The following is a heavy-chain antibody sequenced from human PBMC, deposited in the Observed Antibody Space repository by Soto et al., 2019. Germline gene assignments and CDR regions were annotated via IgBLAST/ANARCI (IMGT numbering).Heavy chain of an antibody. CDR3: AKGDGRGSTHAGMDV. CDR1: GFTFSSYA. D-gene: IGHD3-16*01. J-gene: IGHJ6*02. CDR2: ISGSGGST. Sequence: GGSLRLSCAASGFTFSSYAMSWVRQAPGKGLEWVSAISGSGGSTYYADSVKGRFTISRDNSKNTLYLQMNSLRAEDTAVYYWAKGDGRGSTHAGMDVWGQGTTVTVSS. V-gene: IGHV3-23*01.